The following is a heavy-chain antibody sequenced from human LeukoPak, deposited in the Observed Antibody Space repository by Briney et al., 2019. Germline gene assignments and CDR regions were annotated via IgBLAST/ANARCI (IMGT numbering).Heavy chain of an antibody. CDR1: GFTFSSYE. CDR3: ARLWEGDY. D-gene: IGHD1-26*01. CDR2: ISSGGSTI. Sequence: GGSLRLSCAASGFTFSSYEMNWVRQAPGKGLEWVSYISSGGSTIYHADSVKGRFTISRDNAKNSLYLQMNSLRAEDTAAYYCARLWEGDYWGQGTLVTVSS. V-gene: IGHV3-48*03. J-gene: IGHJ4*02.